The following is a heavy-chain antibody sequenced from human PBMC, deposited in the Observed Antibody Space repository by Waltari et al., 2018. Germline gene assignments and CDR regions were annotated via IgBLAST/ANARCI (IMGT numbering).Heavy chain of an antibody. CDR3: ARPPRRGEEHNSRAAYYMDV. Sequence: QVQLQESGPGLVKPSETLSLTCTVSGGSISSYYWSWIRQPAGKGLEWIGRIYTSGSTNYNPSLQSRVTMSVDTSQNPFLLKPGSLAARGQALYYCARPPRRGEEHNSRAAYYMDVWGKGTTVTISS. CDR2: IYTSGST. D-gene: IGHD1-20*01. V-gene: IGHV4-4*07. CDR1: GGSISSYY. J-gene: IGHJ6*03.